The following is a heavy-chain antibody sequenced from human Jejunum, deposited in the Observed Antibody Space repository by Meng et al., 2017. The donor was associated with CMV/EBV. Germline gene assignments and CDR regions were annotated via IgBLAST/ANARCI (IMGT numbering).Heavy chain of an antibody. V-gene: IGHV3-15*07. Sequence: LRLSCAASGFTFTDAWMSWVRQAPGKGLEWVGRIKSNAYGGTTDYNTPVKGRFIISRDDSQRTMYLHLNSPKSEDTGTYFCTTDLSVWGQGTMVTVSS. J-gene: IGHJ6*02. CDR3: TTDLSV. CDR1: GFTFTDAW. CDR2: IKSNAYGGTT. D-gene: IGHD2/OR15-2a*01.